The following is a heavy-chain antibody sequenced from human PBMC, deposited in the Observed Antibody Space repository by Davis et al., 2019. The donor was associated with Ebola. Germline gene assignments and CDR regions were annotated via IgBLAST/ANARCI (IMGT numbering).Heavy chain of an antibody. Sequence: PGGSLRLSCAASGFTFSSYGMPWVRQAPGKGLEWVAVVSYDGSNKYYADSVKGRFTISRDNSKNTLYVQMNSLRAEDTAIYYCAKDRYSGAYTVPYHWGQGTLVTVSS. J-gene: IGHJ5*02. V-gene: IGHV3-30*18. CDR1: GFTFSSYG. CDR3: AKDRYSGAYTVPYH. D-gene: IGHD5-18*01. CDR2: VSYDGSNK.